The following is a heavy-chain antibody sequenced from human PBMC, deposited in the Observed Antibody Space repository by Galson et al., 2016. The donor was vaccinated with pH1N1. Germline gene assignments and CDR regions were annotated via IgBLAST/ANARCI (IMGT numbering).Heavy chain of an antibody. CDR3: ARAYRENLWGNTQSFYSMDV. V-gene: IGHV4-31*03. J-gene: IGHJ6*02. CDR1: GDSFTSGPYF. Sequence: TLSLTCTVTGDSFTSGPYFWAWVRQLPGKGLEWIGDISYSGTSSYNPYLKSRLTLSVDTSDNRLSLRLNSVTAADTAVYYCARAYRENLWGNTQSFYSMDVWGQGTTVTVS. CDR2: ISYSGTS. D-gene: IGHD2-15*01.